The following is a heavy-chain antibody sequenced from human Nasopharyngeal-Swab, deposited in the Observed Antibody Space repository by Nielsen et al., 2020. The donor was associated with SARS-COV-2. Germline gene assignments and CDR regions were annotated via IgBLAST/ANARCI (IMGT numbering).Heavy chain of an antibody. CDR3: ARDGTTASWGYFDY. CDR1: GYSISSGYY. V-gene: IGHV4-38-2*02. CDR2: IYYSGST. D-gene: IGHD1/OR15-1a*01. Sequence: SETLSLTCTVSGYSISSGYYWGWIRQPPGKGLEWIGSIYYSGSTYYNPSLKSRVTISVDTSKNQFSLKLSFVTAADTAVYYCARDGTTASWGYFDYWGQGTLVTVSS. J-gene: IGHJ4*02.